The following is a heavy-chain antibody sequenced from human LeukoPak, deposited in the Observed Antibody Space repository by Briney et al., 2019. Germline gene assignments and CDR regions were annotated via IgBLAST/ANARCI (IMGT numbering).Heavy chain of an antibody. CDR1: GFTFSSYA. D-gene: IGHD2-2*01. V-gene: IGHV3-23*01. Sequence: GGSLRLSCAASGFTFSSYAMSWVRQAPGKGLEWVSAISGSGGSTYYADSVKGGFTISRDNSKNTLYLQMNSLRAEDTAVYYCAKVLIRDIVVVPAAILGPYFFDYWGQGTLVTVSS. J-gene: IGHJ4*02. CDR2: ISGSGGST. CDR3: AKVLIRDIVVVPAAILGPYFFDY.